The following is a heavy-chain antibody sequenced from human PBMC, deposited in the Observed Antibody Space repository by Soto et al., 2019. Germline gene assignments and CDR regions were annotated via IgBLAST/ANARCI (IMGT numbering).Heavy chain of an antibody. CDR3: TQDGRFHSDGSIYSYHYVMDV. CDR1: GFTFNNYG. CDR2: ISNDGSNK. D-gene: IGHD2-15*01. Sequence: GVSLRLSCAASGFTFNNYGMNWVRQAPGNXLEWVAIISNDGSNKYYIESGRGRFTISGDNSKNMLFLQMNSLRVEDTAVYFCTQDGRFHSDGSIYSYHYVMDV. J-gene: IGHJ6*01. V-gene: IGHV3-30*18.